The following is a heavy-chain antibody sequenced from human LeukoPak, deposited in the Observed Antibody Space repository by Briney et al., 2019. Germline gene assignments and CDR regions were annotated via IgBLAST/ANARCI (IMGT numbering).Heavy chain of an antibody. Sequence: GGSLRLSCAASGFIFTSNRMNWARQAPGKGLEWVANIKHDGSEQIYVDFVKGRFTISRDNAKDSVYLQMNSLRAEDTAVYYCTRGLGEHGGVSDRWGQGTLVIVS. CDR1: GFIFTSNR. CDR3: TRGLGEHGGVSDR. J-gene: IGHJ5*02. D-gene: IGHD3-16*01. CDR2: IKHDGSEQ. V-gene: IGHV3-7*01.